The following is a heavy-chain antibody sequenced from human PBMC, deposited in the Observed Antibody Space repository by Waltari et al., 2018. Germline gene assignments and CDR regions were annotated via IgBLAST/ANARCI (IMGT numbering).Heavy chain of an antibody. Sequence: QVQLLESGPGLVKPSVTLSLTCTVPGGSITSYYGTWIRQPPGKGLDWIGNCHYSGSTSYNPSLKSRVTMSLDTSKSKFSLKLNSVTAADTAVYYCLAGRAGEPFDYWGQGTLVTVSS. CDR2: CHYSGST. V-gene: IGHV4-59*01. J-gene: IGHJ4*02. CDR1: GGSITSYY. D-gene: IGHD6-19*01. CDR3: LAGRAGEPFDY.